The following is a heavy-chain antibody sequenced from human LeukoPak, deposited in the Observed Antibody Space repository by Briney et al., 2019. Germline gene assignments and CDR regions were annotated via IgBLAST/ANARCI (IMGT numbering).Heavy chain of an antibody. CDR3: AKEWSSGWFD. Sequence: GGSLRLSCAASKSIFSSYVMNWVRQAPGKGLEWVSSISGSGGSTYYADSVKGRFTISRDNFKNTLYLQMNSLRAEDTAVYYCAKEWSSGWFDWGQGTLVTVSS. D-gene: IGHD6-19*01. V-gene: IGHV3-23*01. CDR1: KSIFSSYV. CDR2: ISGSGGST. J-gene: IGHJ4*02.